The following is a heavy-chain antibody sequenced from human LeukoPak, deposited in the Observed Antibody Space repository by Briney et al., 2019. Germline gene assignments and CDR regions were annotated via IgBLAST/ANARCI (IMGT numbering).Heavy chain of an antibody. V-gene: IGHV4-59*12. CDR3: ARIAAAGTWYFDY. CDR2: IYYSGST. J-gene: IGHJ4*02. CDR1: GGSISSYY. Sequence: KPSETLSLTCTVSGGSISSYYWSWIRQPPGKGLEWIGYIYYSGSTNYNPSLRSRVTISVDKSKNQFSLKLSSVTAADTAVYYCARIAAAGTWYFDYWGQGTLVTVSS. D-gene: IGHD6-13*01.